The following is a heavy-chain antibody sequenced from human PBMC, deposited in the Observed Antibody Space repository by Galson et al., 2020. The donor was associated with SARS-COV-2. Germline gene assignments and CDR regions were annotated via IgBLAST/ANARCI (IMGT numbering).Heavy chain of an antibody. CDR1: GFTLHRYA. CDR3: ARDGYDVIPLDT. V-gene: IGHV3-23*01. Sequence: GESPKIYCDAPGFTLHRYAMTWVRQAPGKGLGWVSTIRGTCANTHYPDSVKGRFTISRDNSMNKLSLQQNSLRVEDTAIYFCARDGYDVIPLDTWGQGTLVTVSA. J-gene: IGHJ5*02. CDR2: IRGTCANT. D-gene: IGHD3-16*02.